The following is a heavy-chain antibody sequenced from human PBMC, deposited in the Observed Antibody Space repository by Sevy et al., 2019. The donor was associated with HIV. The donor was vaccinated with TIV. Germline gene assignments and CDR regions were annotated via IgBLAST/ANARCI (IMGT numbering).Heavy chain of an antibody. CDR2: IFYSSNT. D-gene: IGHD2-2*01. V-gene: IGHV4-61*08. J-gene: IGHJ6*02. Sequence: SEALSLTCTVSGASVSSAGHYWSWIRQPPGKGLEWIGYIFYSSNTNYNPSLKSRVTISVDTSKSQVSLQLTSVTAADTAVYYCARYCSSTSCSDYYAMDVWGPGTTVTVSS. CDR3: ARYCSSTSCSDYYAMDV. CDR1: GASVSSAGHY.